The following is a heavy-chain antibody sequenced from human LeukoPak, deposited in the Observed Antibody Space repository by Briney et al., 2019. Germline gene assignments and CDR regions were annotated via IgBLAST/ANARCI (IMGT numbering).Heavy chain of an antibody. V-gene: IGHV3-23*01. CDR1: GFSFSDYY. J-gene: IGHJ5*02. CDR3: AKDCWFDP. Sequence: GGSLRLSCTASGFSFSDYYMSWIRQAPGKGLEWVSAISGSGGSTYYADSVKGRFTISRDNSKNTLYLQMNSLRAEDTAVYYCAKDCWFDPWGQGTLVTVSS. CDR2: ISGSGGST.